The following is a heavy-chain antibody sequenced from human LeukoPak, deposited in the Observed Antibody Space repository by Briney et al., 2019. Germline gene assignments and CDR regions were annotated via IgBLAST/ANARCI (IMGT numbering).Heavy chain of an antibody. CDR3: AKDRVSYYDFWSGYFDAFDI. D-gene: IGHD3-3*01. J-gene: IGHJ3*02. CDR1: GFTFSSYA. Sequence: GGSLRLSCAASGFTFSSYAMSWVRQAPGKGLEWVSAISGSGGSTYYADSVKGRFTISRDNSKNTLYLQMNSLRAEDTAVYYCAKDRVSYYDFWSGYFDAFDIWGQGTMVTVSS. CDR2: ISGSGGST. V-gene: IGHV3-23*01.